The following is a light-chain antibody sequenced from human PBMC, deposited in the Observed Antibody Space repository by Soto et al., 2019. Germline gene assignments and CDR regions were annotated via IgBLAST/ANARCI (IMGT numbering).Light chain of an antibody. Sequence: EIVMTQSPATLSVSPGERATLSCRASQSISIYLAWFQQKPGQAPRLLIYGASNRATGIPDRFSGSGSGTDFTLTISRLEPEDFAVYYCQQYDNWPWTFGQGTKVDIK. J-gene: IGKJ1*01. CDR3: QQYDNWPWT. V-gene: IGKV3D-15*01. CDR1: QSISIY. CDR2: GAS.